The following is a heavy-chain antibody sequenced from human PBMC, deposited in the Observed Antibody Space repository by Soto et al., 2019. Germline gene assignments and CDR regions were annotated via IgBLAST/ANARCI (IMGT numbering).Heavy chain of an antibody. CDR2: ISGSGGST. CDR1: GFTFSSYA. Sequence: PGGSLRLSCAASGFTFSSYAMSWVRQAPGKGLEWVSAISGSGGSTYYADSVKGRFTISRDNSKNTLYLQMNSLRAEDTAVYYCATPGPHCSSTSCYLDYWGQGTLVTVSS. V-gene: IGHV3-23*01. J-gene: IGHJ4*02. CDR3: ATPGPHCSSTSCYLDY. D-gene: IGHD2-2*01.